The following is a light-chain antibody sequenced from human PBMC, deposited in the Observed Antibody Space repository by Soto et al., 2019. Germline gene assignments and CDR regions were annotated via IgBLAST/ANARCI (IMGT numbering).Light chain of an antibody. J-gene: IGLJ1*01. CDR1: FLGDKY. Sequence: SYELTQPPSVSVSPGQTASITCSGDFLGDKYASWYQQKAGQSPVLVIHQDTKRPSGIPERFSGSNSGNTATLTISGTQAMDEADYYCQAWDSSTASYVFGTGTKLTVL. CDR2: QDT. CDR3: QAWDSSTASYV. V-gene: IGLV3-1*01.